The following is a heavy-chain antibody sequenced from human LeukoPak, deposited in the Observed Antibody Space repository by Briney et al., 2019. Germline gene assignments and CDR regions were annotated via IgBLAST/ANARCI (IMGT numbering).Heavy chain of an antibody. Sequence: GGSLRLSCAASGFTFSTYWMYWVRQAPGKGLVWVSGINTDGSSTHYADSVKGRFTISRDNSNNALYLQMDSLRAEDTAVYYCANWIGSSSRDYWGQGTLVTVSS. CDR3: ANWIGSSSRDY. D-gene: IGHD6-6*01. CDR1: GFTFSTYW. CDR2: INTDGSST. V-gene: IGHV3-74*01. J-gene: IGHJ4*02.